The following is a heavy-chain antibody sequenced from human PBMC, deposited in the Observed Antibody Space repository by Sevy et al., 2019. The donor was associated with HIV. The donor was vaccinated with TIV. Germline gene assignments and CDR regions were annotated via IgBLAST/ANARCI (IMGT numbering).Heavy chain of an antibody. Sequence: SETLSLTCTVSGGSINSDSYYWGWIRQPPGKGLEWIGNIYYSGTTYYNPSLKSRVTISVDTSKNQFPLKLSSVTAADTAVYYCARFEYGDYVSHFEYWGQGTLVTVSS. CDR1: GGSINSDSYY. CDR3: ARFEYGDYVSHFEY. D-gene: IGHD2-21*02. J-gene: IGHJ4*02. CDR2: IYYSGTT. V-gene: IGHV4-39*01.